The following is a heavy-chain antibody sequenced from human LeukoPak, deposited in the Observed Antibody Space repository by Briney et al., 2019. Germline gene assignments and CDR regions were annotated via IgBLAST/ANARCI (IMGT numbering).Heavy chain of an antibody. V-gene: IGHV3-21*03. CDR3: ARDRDVLVPTADAFDI. CDR2: ISSGSSYI. Sequence: PGGSLRLSCAASGFTVSSNYMSWVRQAPGKGLEWVSSISSGSSYIFYADSVKGRFTISRDNAKNSLYLQMNSLRAEDTAVYYCARDRDVLVPTADAFDIWGQGTMATVSS. D-gene: IGHD2-2*01. J-gene: IGHJ3*02. CDR1: GFTVSSNY.